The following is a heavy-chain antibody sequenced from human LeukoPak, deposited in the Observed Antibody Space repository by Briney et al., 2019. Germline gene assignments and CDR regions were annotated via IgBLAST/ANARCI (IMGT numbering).Heavy chain of an antibody. CDR1: RFTFSDYY. Sequence: GGSLRLSCAASRFTFSDYYMTWIRQAPGKGLEWVSYISNTGSTMYYADSVKGRFTISRDNAKNSLYLQMNSLRAEDTAVYYCARVYRSGGSSDYWGQGTLVTVSS. CDR2: ISNTGSTM. V-gene: IGHV3-11*04. CDR3: ARVYRSGGSSDY. J-gene: IGHJ4*02. D-gene: IGHD2-15*01.